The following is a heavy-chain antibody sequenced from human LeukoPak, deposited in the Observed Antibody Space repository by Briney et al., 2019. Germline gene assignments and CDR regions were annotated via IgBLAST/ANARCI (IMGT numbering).Heavy chain of an antibody. CDR2: ISWDGGST. Sequence: PGGSLRLSCAASGFTFDDYAMHWVRQAPGKGLEWVSLISWDGGSTYYADSVKGRFTISRDNSKNSLYLQMNSLRAEDTAVYYCARDEGYSGYDSTLFDYWGQGTLVTVSS. J-gene: IGHJ4*02. CDR3: ARDEGYSGYDSTLFDY. D-gene: IGHD5-12*01. CDR1: GFTFDDYA. V-gene: IGHV3-43D*03.